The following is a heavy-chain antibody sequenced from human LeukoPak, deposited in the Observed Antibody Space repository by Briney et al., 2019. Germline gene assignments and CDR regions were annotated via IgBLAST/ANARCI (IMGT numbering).Heavy chain of an antibody. CDR1: GFTFSSYA. J-gene: IGHJ4*02. Sequence: GGSLRLSCAASGFTFSSYAMHWVRQAPGKGLEWVAVISYDGNDKYYEDSVKGRFTISRDISESTLYLQMNSLRPEDTAVYYCVKPKEYCTGGGCQKYYFDYWGQGTLVTVSS. D-gene: IGHD2-8*02. CDR2: ISYDGNDK. CDR3: VKPKEYCTGGGCQKYYFDY. V-gene: IGHV3-30*18.